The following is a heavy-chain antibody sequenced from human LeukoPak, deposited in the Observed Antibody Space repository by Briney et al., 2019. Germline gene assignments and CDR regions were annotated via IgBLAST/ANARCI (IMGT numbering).Heavy chain of an antibody. CDR3: ATASSSWYLAYFDY. V-gene: IGHV1-58*02. CDR2: IVVGSGNT. CDR1: GFTFTSSA. J-gene: IGHJ4*02. D-gene: IGHD6-13*01. Sequence: GASVKVPCKASGFTFTSSAMQWVRQARGQRLEWIGWIVVGSGNTNYAQKFQERVTITRDMSTSTAYMELSSLRSEDTAVYYCATASSSWYLAYFDYWGQGTLVTVSS.